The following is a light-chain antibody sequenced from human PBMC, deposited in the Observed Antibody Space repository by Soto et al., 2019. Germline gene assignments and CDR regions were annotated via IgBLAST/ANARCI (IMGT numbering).Light chain of an antibody. Sequence: DIVMTQSPDSLAVSLGEGATINCKSSQSVLYSSNNANYLAWYQQKPGQPPKLLIHWASARETGVPDRFSGTGSGTDFTLTISSLQTEDVAVYYCQQYYSTPYTFGQGTKLEIK. CDR3: QQYYSTPYT. V-gene: IGKV4-1*01. CDR2: WAS. J-gene: IGKJ2*01. CDR1: QSVLYSSNNANY.